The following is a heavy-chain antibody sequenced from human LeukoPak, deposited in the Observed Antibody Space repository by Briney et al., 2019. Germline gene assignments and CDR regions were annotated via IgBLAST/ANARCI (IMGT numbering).Heavy chain of an antibody. D-gene: IGHD3-3*01. Sequence: SETLSLTCTVSGASVSSGQSYWSWIRQPAGKGLEWIGRIYSSGGTSYNPSLKSRVIISVDTSKNQFSLNLSPVTAADTAVYYCAKGEWLTNYFDSWGQGSLVTVSS. V-gene: IGHV4-61*02. CDR2: IYSSGGT. CDR3: AKGEWLTNYFDS. J-gene: IGHJ4*02. CDR1: GASVSSGQSY.